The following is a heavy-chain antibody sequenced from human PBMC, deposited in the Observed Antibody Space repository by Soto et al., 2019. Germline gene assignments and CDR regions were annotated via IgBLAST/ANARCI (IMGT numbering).Heavy chain of an antibody. CDR3: AGVVVLRVYPMPNPYGMDV. Sequence: SVKVSCKASGYTFTSYGISWVRQAPGQGLEWMGWSSAYNGNTNYAQKLQGRVTMTTDTSTSIAYMELRSLRSDDTAVYYCAGVVVLRVYPMPNPYGMDVWGQGTTVTVSS. CDR2: SSAYNGNT. D-gene: IGHD2-8*01. V-gene: IGHV1-18*01. CDR1: GYTFTSYG. J-gene: IGHJ6*02.